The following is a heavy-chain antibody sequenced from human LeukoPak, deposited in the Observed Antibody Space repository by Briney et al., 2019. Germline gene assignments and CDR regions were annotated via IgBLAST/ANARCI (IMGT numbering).Heavy chain of an antibody. V-gene: IGHV4-34*01. Sequence: SETLSLTCAVYGGSFSGYYWSWIRQPPGKGLEWIGEINHSGSTNYNPSLKSRVTISVDTSKNQFSLKLSSVTAADTAVYYCARQGGYSYGRDYFDYWGQGTLVTVSS. J-gene: IGHJ4*02. D-gene: IGHD5-18*01. CDR1: GGSFSGYY. CDR3: ARQGGYSYGRDYFDY. CDR2: INHSGST.